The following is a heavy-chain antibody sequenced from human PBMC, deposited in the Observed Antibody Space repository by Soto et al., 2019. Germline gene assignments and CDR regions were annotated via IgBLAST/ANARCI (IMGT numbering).Heavy chain of an antibody. CDR1: GYTFTSYA. CDR2: INAGNGNT. Sequence: ASVKVSCKASGYTFTSYAMHWVRQAPGQRLEWMGWINAGNGNTKYSQKFQGRVTITRDTSASTAYMELSSLRSEDTAGYYCASGRLGDYRTDWFDPWGQGTLVTVSS. CDR3: ASGRLGDYRTDWFDP. D-gene: IGHD4-17*01. V-gene: IGHV1-3*01. J-gene: IGHJ5*02.